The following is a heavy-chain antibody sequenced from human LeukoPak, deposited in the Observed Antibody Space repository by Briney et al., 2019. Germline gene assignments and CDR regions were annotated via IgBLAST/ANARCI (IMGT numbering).Heavy chain of an antibody. Sequence: SVKVSCKASVCTFSSYAISWVRQAPGQGRAWMERVFPIFGTSNYAQKFQGRVTITADKSTSTAYIELISLRSEDTAVYYCAGGPYYYDSTGSYPFDYWGQGTLVPVSS. V-gene: IGHV1-69*06. D-gene: IGHD3-22*01. J-gene: IGHJ4*01. CDR1: VCTFSSYA. CDR3: AGGPYYYDSTGSYPFDY. CDR2: VFPIFGTS.